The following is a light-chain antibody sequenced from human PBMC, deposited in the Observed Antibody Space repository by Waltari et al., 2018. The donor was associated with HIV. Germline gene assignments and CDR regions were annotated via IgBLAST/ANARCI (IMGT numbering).Light chain of an antibody. J-gene: IGKJ2*01. Sequence: DIVMTQSPLSLPVTPGEPASISCRSNQSLLPSNGYNYLDWYLQKPGQSPQLLIYLGSNRASGVPDRVSGSGSGTDFTLKISRVEAEDVGVYYCMQALQTPYTFGQGTKLEIK. CDR2: LGS. V-gene: IGKV2-28*01. CDR1: QSLLPSNGYNY. CDR3: MQALQTPYT.